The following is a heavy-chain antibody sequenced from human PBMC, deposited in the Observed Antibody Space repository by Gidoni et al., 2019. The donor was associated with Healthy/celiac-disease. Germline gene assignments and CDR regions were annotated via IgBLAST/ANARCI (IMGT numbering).Heavy chain of an antibody. CDR1: GGTFSSYA. Sequence: QVQLVQSGAEVKKPGSSVKVSCKASGGTFSSYAISWVRQAPGQGLEWMGGIIPIFGTANYAQKFQGRVTITADKSTSTAYMELSSLRSEDTAVYYCASTTYYDVWSGFSNIYGMDVWGQGTTVTVSS. D-gene: IGHD3-3*01. CDR3: ASTTYYDVWSGFSNIYGMDV. J-gene: IGHJ6*02. V-gene: IGHV1-69*06. CDR2: IIPIFGTA.